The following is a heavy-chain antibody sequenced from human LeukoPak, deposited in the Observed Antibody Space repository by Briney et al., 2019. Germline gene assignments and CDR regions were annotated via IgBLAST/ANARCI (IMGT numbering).Heavy chain of an antibody. CDR1: GFTFSSYA. J-gene: IGHJ4*02. D-gene: IGHD2-21*02. Sequence: GGSLRLSCAASGFTFSSYAMSWVRQAPGKGLEWVSAISGSGGSTYYADSVKGRFTISRDNAKNSLYLQMNSLRAEDTAVYYCARDDEGDCYGGCYFDYWGQGTLVTVSS. V-gene: IGHV3-23*01. CDR3: ARDDEGDCYGGCYFDY. CDR2: ISGSGGST.